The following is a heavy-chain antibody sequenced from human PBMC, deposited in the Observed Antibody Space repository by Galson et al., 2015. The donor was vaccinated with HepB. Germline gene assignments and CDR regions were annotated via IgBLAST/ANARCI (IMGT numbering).Heavy chain of an antibody. CDR2: IIGSGDST. CDR1: GFTFRSSA. J-gene: IGHJ4*02. Sequence: SLRLSCAASGFTFRSSAMSWVRQAPGKGLEWVSSIIGSGDSTWYADSVKGRFTISRDNSKNTLYLQINSLRAEDTAVSYCTVLGYCSSSTCPGVLWGQGTLVTVSA. CDR3: TVLGYCSSSTCPGVL. D-gene: IGHD2-2*01. V-gene: IGHV3-23*01.